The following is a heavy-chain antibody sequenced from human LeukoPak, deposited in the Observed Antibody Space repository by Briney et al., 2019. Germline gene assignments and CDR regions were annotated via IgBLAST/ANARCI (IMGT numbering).Heavy chain of an antibody. V-gene: IGHV4-59*08. CDR1: GGSITNYN. CDR2: ISDSGST. CDR3: ARRRVGDLTVGSDTWFDP. Sequence: SETLCLTCTVSGGSITNYNWNWIRQPPGKGLEWIGYISDSGSTNYNPSLQSRVTISVDTSKNQFSLKLSSVTASDTAVYYCARRRVGDLTVGSDTWFDPWGQGALVTVSS. D-gene: IGHD2-15*01. J-gene: IGHJ5*02.